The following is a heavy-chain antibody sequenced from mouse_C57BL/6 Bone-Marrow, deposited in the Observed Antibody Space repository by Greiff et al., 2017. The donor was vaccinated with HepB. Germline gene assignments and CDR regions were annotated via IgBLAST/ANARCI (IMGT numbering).Heavy chain of an antibody. Sequence: EVNVVESGGDLVKPGGSLKLSCAASGFTFSSYGMSWVRQTPDKRLEWVATISSGGSYTYYPDSVKGRFTISRDNAKNTLYLQMSSLKSEDTAMYYCAREAYYSNFYYAMDYWGQGTSVTVSS. D-gene: IGHD2-5*01. J-gene: IGHJ4*01. CDR2: ISSGGSYT. CDR1: GFTFSSYG. CDR3: AREAYYSNFYYAMDY. V-gene: IGHV5-6*01.